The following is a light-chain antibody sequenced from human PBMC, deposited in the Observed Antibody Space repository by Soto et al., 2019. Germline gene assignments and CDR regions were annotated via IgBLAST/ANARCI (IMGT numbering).Light chain of an antibody. J-gene: IGKJ4*01. V-gene: IGKV3D-20*02. Sequence: EIVMTQSPATLSVSPGERATLSCRASQSVSSAYLAWYQQKPGQAPRLLIYDVSSRATGIPDRFSGSGSGTDFTLTISGLEPEDFAVYYCQQRSNRLTFGGGTKVDIK. CDR1: QSVSSAY. CDR3: QQRSNRLT. CDR2: DVS.